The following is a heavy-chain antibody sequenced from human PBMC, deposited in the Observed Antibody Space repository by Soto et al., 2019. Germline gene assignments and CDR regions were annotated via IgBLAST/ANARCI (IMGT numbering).Heavy chain of an antibody. CDR2: INHSGST. CDR1: GGSFSGYY. J-gene: IGHJ5*02. Sequence: QVQLQQWGAGLLKPSETLSLTCAVYGGSFSGYYWSWIRQPPGKGLEWIGEINHSGSTNYNPSLQSRVTISVDTAKNQFSLKLSSVTAAATAGYYCARERGLLRWFGEPNWFDPWGQGTLVTVSS. V-gene: IGHV4-34*01. CDR3: ARERGLLRWFGEPNWFDP. D-gene: IGHD3-10*01.